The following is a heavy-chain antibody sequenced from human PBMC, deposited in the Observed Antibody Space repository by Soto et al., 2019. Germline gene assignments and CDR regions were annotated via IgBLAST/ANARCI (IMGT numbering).Heavy chain of an antibody. V-gene: IGHV6-1*01. Sequence: SQTRSLTCAVSGHSLSSNTASWNWIRHSPSRGLEWLGRTYFRSKWYNDYAVSVKRRIIINPDTSNNQFSLQLNSVTPEDTAVYFCAKGDNLGPKTGYAFDPWGQGIMVTVSS. CDR3: AKGDNLGPKTGYAFDP. CDR2: TYFRSKWYN. CDR1: GHSLSSNTAS. D-gene: IGHD5-12*01. J-gene: IGHJ5*02.